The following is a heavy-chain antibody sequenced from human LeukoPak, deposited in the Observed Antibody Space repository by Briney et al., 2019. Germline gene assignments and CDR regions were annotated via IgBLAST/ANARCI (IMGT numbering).Heavy chain of an antibody. J-gene: IGHJ4*02. Sequence: GGSLRLSCAASGFTFSSYAMSWVRQAPGKGLEWVPAISGSGSSTYYADSVKGRFTVSRDNSKNTLYLQMNSLRVEDTAVYYCAKDRGELLWFGSLDYWGQGTLVTVSS. V-gene: IGHV3-23*01. CDR1: GFTFSSYA. CDR3: AKDRGELLWFGSLDY. CDR2: ISGSGSST. D-gene: IGHD3-10*01.